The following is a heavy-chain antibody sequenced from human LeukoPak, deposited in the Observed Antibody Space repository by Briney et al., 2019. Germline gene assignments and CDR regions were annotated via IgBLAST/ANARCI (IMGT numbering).Heavy chain of an antibody. CDR1: GYTFTSYD. CDR3: ARAYYDILTGPNSYYYMDV. D-gene: IGHD3-9*01. V-gene: IGHV1-8*01. Sequence: ASVKVSCTASGYTFTSYDINWVRQATGQGLEWMGWMNPNSSNTGFAQKFQGRLTMTWNTSISTAYMELSSLRSDDTAVYYCARAYYDILTGPNSYYYMDVWGKGTTVTVSS. J-gene: IGHJ6*03. CDR2: MNPNSSNT.